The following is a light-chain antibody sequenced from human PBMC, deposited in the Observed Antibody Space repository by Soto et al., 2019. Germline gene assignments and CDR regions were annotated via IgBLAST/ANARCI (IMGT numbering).Light chain of an antibody. V-gene: IGLV2-14*01. Sequence: QSVLTPPASVSGSPGQSITISCTGTNSDVGGYDRVSWYQHHPGKAPKLLIFEVYNRPSGISDRFSGSKSGDTASLTISGLQAEDEADYYCISYIPSTTTHWVFGGWTQRTVL. J-gene: IGLJ3*02. CDR3: ISYIPSTTTHWV. CDR2: EVY. CDR1: NSDVGGYDR.